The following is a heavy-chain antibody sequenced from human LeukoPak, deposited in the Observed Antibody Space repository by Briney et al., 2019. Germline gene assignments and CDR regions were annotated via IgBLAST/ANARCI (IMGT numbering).Heavy chain of an antibody. V-gene: IGHV4-4*07. D-gene: IGHD2-15*01. CDR2: IYTSGST. J-gene: IGHJ6*02. CDR3: ARVLGTVVTPEPYYYYGMDV. CDR1: GGSISSYY. Sequence: PSETLSLTCTVSGGSISSYYWSWIRQPAGKGLEWIGRIYTSGSTNYNPSLKSRVTMSVDTSKNQFSLKLSSVTAADTAVYYCARVLGTVVTPEPYYYYGMDVWGQGTTVTVSS.